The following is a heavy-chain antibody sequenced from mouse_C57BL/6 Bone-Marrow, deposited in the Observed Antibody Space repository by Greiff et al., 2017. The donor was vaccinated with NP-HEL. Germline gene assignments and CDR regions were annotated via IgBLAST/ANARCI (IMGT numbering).Heavy chain of an antibody. D-gene: IGHD1-1*01. J-gene: IGHJ1*03. V-gene: IGHV1-5*01. CDR1: GYTFTSYW. Sequence: VQLKQSGTVLARPGASVKMSCKTSGYTFTSYWMHWVKQRPGQGLEWIGAIYPGNSDTSYNQKFKGKAKLTAVTSASTAYMELSSLTNEDSAVYYCTREPFTYYGSRERPCSYWYFDVWGTGTTVTVSS. CDR3: TREPFTYYGSRERPCSYWYFDV. CDR2: IYPGNSDT.